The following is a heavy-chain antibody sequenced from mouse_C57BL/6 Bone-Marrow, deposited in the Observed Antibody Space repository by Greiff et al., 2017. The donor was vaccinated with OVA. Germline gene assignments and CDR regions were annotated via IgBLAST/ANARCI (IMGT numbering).Heavy chain of an antibody. J-gene: IGHJ3*01. CDR2: IHPNSGST. CDR1: GYTFTSYW. CDR3: AKEIPDGYYPAWFAY. D-gene: IGHD2-3*01. Sequence: QVQLQQSGAELVKPGASVKLSCKASGYTFTSYWMHWVKQRPGQGLEWIGMIHPNSGSTNYNEKFKSKATLTVDKSSSTAYMQLSSLTSEDSAVYYCAKEIPDGYYPAWFAYWGQGTLVTVSA. V-gene: IGHV1-64*01.